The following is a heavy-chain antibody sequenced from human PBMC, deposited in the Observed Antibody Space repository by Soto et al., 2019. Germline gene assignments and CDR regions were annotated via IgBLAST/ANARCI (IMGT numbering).Heavy chain of an antibody. CDR2: IFQSGST. CDR1: GGTIRSPDW. V-gene: IGHV4-4*02. D-gene: IGHD6-25*01. J-gene: IGHJ5*02. CDR3: APGRGRYSSGWPSFDP. Sequence: PSETLSLTCGVSGGTIRSPDWWTWVRQPPGKGLEWIGEIFQSGSTNYTPSLESRVTISVDKSKNQFSLTLTSVTAADTAVYFCAPGRGRYSSGWPSFDPWGQGMSLTVS.